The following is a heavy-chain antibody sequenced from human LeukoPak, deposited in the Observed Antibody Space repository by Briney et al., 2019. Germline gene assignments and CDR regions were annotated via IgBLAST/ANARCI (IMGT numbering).Heavy chain of an antibody. V-gene: IGHV3-23*01. Sequence: GGSLRLSCAASGFTFSSYAMSWVRQAPGKGLEWVSTISGSGGSTYYADSVKGRLTISSDNSKNTLYLQMNILRAEDTAVYYCAKGALARWYYYMDVWGKGTTVTVSS. CDR3: AKGALARWYYYMDV. CDR1: GFTFSSYA. D-gene: IGHD2-15*01. J-gene: IGHJ6*03. CDR2: ISGSGGST.